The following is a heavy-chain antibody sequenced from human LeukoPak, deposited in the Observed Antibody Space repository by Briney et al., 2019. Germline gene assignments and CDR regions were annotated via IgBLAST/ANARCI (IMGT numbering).Heavy chain of an antibody. D-gene: IGHD3-10*01. CDR1: GGSISSSSYY. CDR2: INHSGST. J-gene: IGHJ4*02. Sequence: SETLSLTCTVSGGSISSSSYYWSWIRQPPGKGLEWIGEINHSGSTNYNPSLKSRVTISVDTSKNQFSLKLSSVTAADTAVYYCASLPWFGELLDYWGQGTLVTVSS. V-gene: IGHV4-39*07. CDR3: ASLPWFGELLDY.